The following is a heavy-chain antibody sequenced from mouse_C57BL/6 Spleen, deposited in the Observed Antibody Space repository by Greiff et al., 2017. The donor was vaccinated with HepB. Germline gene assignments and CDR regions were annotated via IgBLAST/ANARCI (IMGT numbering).Heavy chain of an antibody. CDR1: GYSITSDY. Sequence: DVKLVESGPGLAKPSQTLSLTCSVTGYSITSDYWNWIRKFPGNKLEYMGYISYSGSTYYNPSLKSRISITRDTSKNQYYLQLNSVTTEDTATYYCARYRTNDYDRYFDVWGTGTTVTVSS. CDR3: ARYRTNDYDRYFDV. CDR2: ISYSGST. J-gene: IGHJ1*03. D-gene: IGHD2-4*01. V-gene: IGHV3-8*01.